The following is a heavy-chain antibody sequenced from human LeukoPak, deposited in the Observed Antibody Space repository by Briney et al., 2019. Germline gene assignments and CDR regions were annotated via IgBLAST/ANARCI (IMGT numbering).Heavy chain of an antibody. V-gene: IGHV4-4*09. Sequence: SETLCLTCTVSGGSLSSYYWSWVRQPPGKGLEWIGYLSTSGSTNYNPSLKSRVTISVDTSKNQFSLKLSSVTAADTAVYYCASRRQELPPDYWGQGTLVTVSS. CDR2: LSTSGST. CDR3: ASRRQELPPDY. CDR1: GGSLSSYY. D-gene: IGHD3-10*01. J-gene: IGHJ4*02.